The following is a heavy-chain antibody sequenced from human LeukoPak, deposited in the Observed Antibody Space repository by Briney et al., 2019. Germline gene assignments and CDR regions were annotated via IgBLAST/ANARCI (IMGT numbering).Heavy chain of an antibody. CDR1: GYTFTGYY. J-gene: IGHJ4*02. V-gene: IGHV1-2*02. Sequence: ASVKVSCKASGYTFTGYYMHWVRQAPGQGLEWMGWINPNSGGTNYAQKFQGRVTMTRDTSISTAYMELSRLRSDDTAVYYCARALNYGSGKTNDYWGQGTLVTVSS. CDR2: INPNSGGT. D-gene: IGHD3-10*01. CDR3: ARALNYGSGKTNDY.